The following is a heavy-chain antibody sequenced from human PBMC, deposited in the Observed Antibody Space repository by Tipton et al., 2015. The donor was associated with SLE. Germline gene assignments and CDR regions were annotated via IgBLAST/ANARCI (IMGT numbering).Heavy chain of an antibody. V-gene: IGHV4-4*08. D-gene: IGHD2-8*02. CDR3: ARLGYCTGDTVCFTGIDQ. CDR1: GGSISSDY. CDR2: INTSGST. J-gene: IGHJ5*02. Sequence: TLSLTCTVSGGSISSDYWTWIRQPPGKGLEWIGRINTSGSTLYNPSLKSRVTISVDTSKNQFSLRASSVTAADTAVYYCARLGYCTGDTVCFTGIDQWGQGTLVTVSS.